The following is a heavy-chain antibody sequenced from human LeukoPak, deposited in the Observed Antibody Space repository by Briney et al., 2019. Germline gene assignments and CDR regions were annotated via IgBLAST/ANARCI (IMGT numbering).Heavy chain of an antibody. CDR3: ASTGGAYYFDY. V-gene: IGHV1-46*01. CDR2: INPSGGST. CDR1: GYTFTSYY. J-gene: IGHJ4*02. D-gene: IGHD3-10*01. Sequence: ASVKVSCKASGYTFTSYYMHWVRQAPGQGLEWMGIINPSGGSTSYAQKFQGRVTMTRDTSTSTVYMELSSLRPEDTAVYYCASTGGAYYFDYWGQGTLVTVSS.